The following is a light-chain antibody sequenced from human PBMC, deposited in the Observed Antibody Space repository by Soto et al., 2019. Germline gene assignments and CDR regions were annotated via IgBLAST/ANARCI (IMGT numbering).Light chain of an antibody. J-gene: IGLJ2*01. CDR3: CSYAGSVV. Sequence: QSALTQPASVSGSPGQSITISCTGTSSDVGSYNLVSWYQQHPGKAPKLMIYEGSKRPSGVSNRVSGSKSGNTASLTISWLQAEDEADYYCCSYAGSVVFGGGTKVTVL. CDR2: EGS. CDR1: SSDVGSYNL. V-gene: IGLV2-23*01.